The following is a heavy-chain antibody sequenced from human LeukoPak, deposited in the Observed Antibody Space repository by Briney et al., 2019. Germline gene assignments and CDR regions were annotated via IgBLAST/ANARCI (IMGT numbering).Heavy chain of an antibody. J-gene: IGHJ6*02. CDR2: IIPIFGTA. D-gene: IGHD6-6*01. CDR3: ARDPRIADPYYYYGMDV. V-gene: IGHV1-69*13. Sequence: SVKVSCKASGGTFSSYTISWVRQAPGQGLEWMGGIIPIFGTANYAQKFQGRVTITADESTSTAYMELSSLRSEDTAVYYCARDPRIADPYYYYGMDVWGQGTTVTVSS. CDR1: GGTFSSYT.